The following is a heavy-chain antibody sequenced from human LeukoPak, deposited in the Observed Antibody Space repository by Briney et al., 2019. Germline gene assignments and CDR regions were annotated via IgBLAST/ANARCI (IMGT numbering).Heavy chain of an antibody. V-gene: IGHV4-59*01. CDR1: GGSLTTYH. CDR2: IQYSGNT. Sequence: PSETLSLTCTVSGGSLTTYHWSWIRQPPGKGLEWIGYIQYSGNTKYNPSLESRVTISVDTSKNQISLKVRSMTAADTAVYYCARGFRGSCFDYWGQGNLATVSS. CDR3: ARGFRGSCFDY. J-gene: IGHJ4*02. D-gene: IGHD6-13*01.